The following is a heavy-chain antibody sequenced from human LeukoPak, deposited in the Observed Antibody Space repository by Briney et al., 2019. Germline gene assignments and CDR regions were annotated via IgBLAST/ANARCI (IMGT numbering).Heavy chain of an antibody. Sequence: GGSLRLSCAASGFTFSSYAMNWVRQAPGKGLEWLSCISSGSSIIYYADSVKGRFTISRDNAKNSLYPQMNSLRAEDTAVYYCASGSYGQFDYWGQGTLVTVSS. CDR3: ASGSYGQFDY. D-gene: IGHD5-18*01. CDR1: GFTFSSYA. J-gene: IGHJ4*02. CDR2: ISSGSSII. V-gene: IGHV3-48*01.